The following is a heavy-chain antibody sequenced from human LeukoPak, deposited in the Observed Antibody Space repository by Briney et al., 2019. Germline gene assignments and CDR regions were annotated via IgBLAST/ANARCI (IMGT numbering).Heavy chain of an antibody. CDR3: VKDLAGQLVPRFDY. V-gene: IGHV3-43*01. D-gene: IGHD6-6*01. Sequence: GGSLRLSSAGSGFTFDGYTMHWVRQAPGKGLEWVTLISWDGGTAYYADSVKGRFTISRDNSKNSLYLQMNSLRTEDTALYYCVKDLAGQLVPRFDYWGQGALVTVSS. J-gene: IGHJ4*02. CDR2: ISWDGGTA. CDR1: GFTFDGYT.